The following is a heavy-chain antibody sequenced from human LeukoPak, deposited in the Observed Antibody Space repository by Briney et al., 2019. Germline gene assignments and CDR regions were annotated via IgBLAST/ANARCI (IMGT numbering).Heavy chain of an antibody. CDR1: RGTFSSYA. V-gene: IGHV1-69*01. CDR3: ARGVPATALY. D-gene: IGHD2-2*01. CDR2: IIPIFGTS. Sequence: SVKVSCKASRGTFSSYAINWVRQAPGQGLEWMGGIIPIFGTSNYAQKFQGRVTITADESTSTAYMELSRLRSDDTAVYYCARGVPATALYWGQGTLVTVSS. J-gene: IGHJ4*02.